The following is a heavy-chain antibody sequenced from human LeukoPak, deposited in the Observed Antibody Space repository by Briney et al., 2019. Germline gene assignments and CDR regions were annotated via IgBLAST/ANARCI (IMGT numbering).Heavy chain of an antibody. CDR2: IYYSGST. J-gene: IGHJ4*02. CDR3: ASSPSSGYSYYFDY. V-gene: IGHV4-59*08. Sequence: KASETLSLTCTVSGGSISSYYWSWIRQPPGKGLEWIGYIYYSGSTNYNPSLKSRVTISVDTSKNQFSLKLSSVTAADTAVYYCASSPSSGYSYYFDYWGQGTLVTVSS. D-gene: IGHD3-22*01. CDR1: GGSISSYY.